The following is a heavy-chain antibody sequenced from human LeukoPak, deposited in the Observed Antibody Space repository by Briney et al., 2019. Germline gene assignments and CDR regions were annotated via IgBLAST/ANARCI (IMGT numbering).Heavy chain of an antibody. Sequence: GESLKISCQGSGNSFTSFWIGWLRQMPGKGLEWMGTIFPSDSDTRYSPSFQGQVTISADKSITTAYLQWSSLKASDTALYYCATVPGYWGQGTLVTVSS. CDR3: ATVPGY. V-gene: IGHV5-51*01. CDR1: GNSFTSFW. D-gene: IGHD6-19*01. CDR2: IFPSDSDT. J-gene: IGHJ4*02.